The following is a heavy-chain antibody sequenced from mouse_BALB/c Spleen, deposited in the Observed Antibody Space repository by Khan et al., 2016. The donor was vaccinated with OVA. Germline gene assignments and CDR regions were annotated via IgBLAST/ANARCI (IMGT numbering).Heavy chain of an antibody. Sequence: QIQLVQSGPELKKPGEMVKISCKASGYTFTNYGMNWVKQAPGKGLKWMGWINTYTGATTYTDDFKGRFAFSLETSATTAYLQINSLKNEDTATYFCVKGDDYDGTYWGQGTLVTVST. J-gene: IGHJ3*01. CDR1: GYTFTNYG. CDR3: VKGDDYDGTY. V-gene: IGHV9-3-1*01. D-gene: IGHD2-4*01. CDR2: INTYTGAT.